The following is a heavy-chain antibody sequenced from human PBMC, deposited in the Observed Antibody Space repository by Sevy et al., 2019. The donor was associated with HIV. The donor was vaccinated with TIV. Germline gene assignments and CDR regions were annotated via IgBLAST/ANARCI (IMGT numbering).Heavy chain of an antibody. Sequence: SETLSLTCTVSGGSISSSSYYWGWIRQPPGKGLEWIGSIYYSGSTYYNPSLKSRVTISVDTSKNQFSLKLSSVTAADPAVYYCASGSGYYDSSDAFDIWGQGTMVTVSS. D-gene: IGHD3-22*01. CDR2: IYYSGST. J-gene: IGHJ3*02. V-gene: IGHV4-39*01. CDR3: ASGSGYYDSSDAFDI. CDR1: GGSISSSSYY.